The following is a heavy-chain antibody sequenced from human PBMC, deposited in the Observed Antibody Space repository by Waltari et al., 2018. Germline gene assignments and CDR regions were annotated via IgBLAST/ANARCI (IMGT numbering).Heavy chain of an antibody. Sequence: EVQLVESGGDLVQPGGSLRLSCAASGLRFSDYSMSWVRQAPGKGLEWVANIKQGGSEKNNVDSVKGRFTISRDKAENSLHLQMNSLGVEDTAVYYCVRDAWLGHWGQGTLVTVSS. CDR2: IKQGGSEK. J-gene: IGHJ5*02. V-gene: IGHV3-7*01. CDR1: GLRFSDYS. CDR3: VRDAWLGH.